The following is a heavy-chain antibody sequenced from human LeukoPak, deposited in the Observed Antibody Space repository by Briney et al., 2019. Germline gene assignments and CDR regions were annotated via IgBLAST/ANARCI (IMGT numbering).Heavy chain of an antibody. CDR3: ARLHTVTKSFDY. CDR2: IYYSGST. Sequence: SETLSLTCTVSGGSISSYYWSWIRQPPGKGLEWIGYIYYSGSTNYNPSLKSRVTISVDTFKNQFSLKLSSVTAADTAVYYCARLHTVTKSFDYWGQGTLVTVSS. J-gene: IGHJ4*02. V-gene: IGHV4-59*08. CDR1: GGSISSYY. D-gene: IGHD4-17*01.